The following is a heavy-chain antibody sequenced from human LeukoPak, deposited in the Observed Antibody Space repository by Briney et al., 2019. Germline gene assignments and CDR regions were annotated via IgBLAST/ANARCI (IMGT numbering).Heavy chain of an antibody. Sequence: PSETLSLTCTVSGGSISSYYWSWIRQPPGKGLEWIGYIYYSGSTNYNPSLKSRVTISVDTSKNQFSLKLSSVTAADTAVYYCAGGEFPIVATTLWGQGTLVTVSS. CDR1: GGSISSYY. D-gene: IGHD5-12*01. V-gene: IGHV4-59*01. J-gene: IGHJ4*02. CDR3: AGGEFPIVATTL. CDR2: IYYSGST.